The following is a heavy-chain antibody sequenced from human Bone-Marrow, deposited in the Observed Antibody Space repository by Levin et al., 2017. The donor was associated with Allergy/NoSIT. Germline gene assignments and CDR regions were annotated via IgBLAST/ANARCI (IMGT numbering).Heavy chain of an antibody. CDR3: ARNRIIVSGGNDYYYGMDV. V-gene: IGHV4-61*01. Sequence: PSETLSLTCSVSGGSVSSGTYYWSWIRRRPGKGLEWIGYINYRGVTKYNPSLKSRVTISVDTSKNEFSLKVTSVTAADTAVYYCARNRIIVSGGNDYYYGMDVWGQGTTVTVSS. J-gene: IGHJ6*02. CDR1: GGSVSSGTYY. CDR2: INYRGVT. D-gene: IGHD5/OR15-5a*01.